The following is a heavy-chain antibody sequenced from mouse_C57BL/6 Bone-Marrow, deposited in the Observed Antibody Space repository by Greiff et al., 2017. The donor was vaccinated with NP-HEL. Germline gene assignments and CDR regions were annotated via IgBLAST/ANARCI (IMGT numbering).Heavy chain of an antibody. Sequence: EVMLVESGGGLVKPGGSLKLSCAASGFTFSDYGMHWVRQAPEKGLEWVAYISSGSSTIYYADTVKGRFTISRDNAKNTLFLQMTSLRSEDTAMYYCARHYDYDEGAFDYWGQGTTLTVSS. V-gene: IGHV5-17*01. CDR3: ARHYDYDEGAFDY. CDR2: ISSGSSTI. D-gene: IGHD2-4*01. CDR1: GFTFSDYG. J-gene: IGHJ2*01.